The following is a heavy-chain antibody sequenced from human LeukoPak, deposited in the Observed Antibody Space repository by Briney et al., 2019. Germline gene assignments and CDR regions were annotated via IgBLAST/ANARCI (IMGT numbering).Heavy chain of an antibody. J-gene: IGHJ4*02. V-gene: IGHV4-59*08. Sequence: SETLTLTCTVSGGSISRYYWSWIRQPPGKGLEWIGYIYYSGSTNYNPSLKSRVTISVDTSKNQFSLNLSSVTAADTAVYYCARHYTTWYYFDYWGQGTLVTVSS. CDR2: IYYSGST. CDR3: ARHYTTWYYFDY. D-gene: IGHD1-1*01. CDR1: GGSISRYY.